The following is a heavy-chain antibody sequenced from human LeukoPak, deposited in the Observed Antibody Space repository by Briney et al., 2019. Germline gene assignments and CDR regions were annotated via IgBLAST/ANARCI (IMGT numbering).Heavy chain of an antibody. V-gene: IGHV3-23*01. D-gene: IGHD3-9*01. CDR3: AKDTYDILTGDLDY. CDR1: GFTFSSYA. J-gene: IGHJ4*02. CDR2: ISGSGGST. Sequence: PGGSLRLSFAASGFTFSSYAMSWVRQAQGKGLEWVSAISGSGGSTYYADSVKGRCTISRDNSKNTLYLQMNSLRAEDTAVYYCAKDTYDILTGDLDYWGQGTLVTVSS.